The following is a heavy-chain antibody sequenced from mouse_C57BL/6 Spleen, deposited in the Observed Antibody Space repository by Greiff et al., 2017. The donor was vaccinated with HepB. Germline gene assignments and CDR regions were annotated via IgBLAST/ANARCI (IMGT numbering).Heavy chain of an antibody. CDR2: IDPNSGGT. Sequence: VQLQQPGAELVKPGASVKLSCKASGYTFTSYWMHWVKQRPGRGLEWIGRIDPNSGGTKCNEKFKSKATLTVDKPSSTAYMQLSSLTSEDSAVYYCARRGPTMITTGYFDVWGTGTTVTVSS. D-gene: IGHD2-4*01. CDR1: GYTFTSYW. J-gene: IGHJ1*03. V-gene: IGHV1-72*01. CDR3: ARRGPTMITTGYFDV.